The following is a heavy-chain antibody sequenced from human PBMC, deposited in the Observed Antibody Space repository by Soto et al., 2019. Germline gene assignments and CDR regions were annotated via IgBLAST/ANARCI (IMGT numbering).Heavy chain of an antibody. CDR2: ISWNSGSI. D-gene: IGHD3-22*01. Sequence: EVQLVESGGGLVQPGRSLRLSCAASGFTFDDYAMHWVRQAPGKGLEWVSGISWNSGSIGYADSVKGRFTISRDNAKNSLYLQMNSLRAEDTALYYCAKDDYYDGSGAFDYWGQGTLVTVSS. CDR1: GFTFDDYA. V-gene: IGHV3-9*01. J-gene: IGHJ4*02. CDR3: AKDDYYDGSGAFDY.